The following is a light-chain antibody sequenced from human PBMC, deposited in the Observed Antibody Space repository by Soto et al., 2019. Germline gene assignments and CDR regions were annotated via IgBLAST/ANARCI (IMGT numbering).Light chain of an antibody. CDR1: SSNIGNNA. V-gene: IGLV1-36*01. J-gene: IGLJ1*01. CDR2: YDD. Sequence: QSVLTQPPSVSEAPRQRVTISCSGSSSNIGNNAVNWYQQLPGKAPKLLIYYDDLLPSGVSDRFSGSKSGTSASLAISGPQFEDEADYYCAAWDDSLNGPSYVFGTGTKVTVL. CDR3: AAWDDSLNGPSYV.